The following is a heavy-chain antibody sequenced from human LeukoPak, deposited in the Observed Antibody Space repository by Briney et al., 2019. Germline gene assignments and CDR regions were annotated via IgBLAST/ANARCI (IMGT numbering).Heavy chain of an antibody. Sequence: SETLSLTCTVSGGSISSYYWSWIRQPPGKGLEWIGEINHSGSTNYNPSLKSRVTISVDTSKNQFSLKLSSVTAADTAVYYCAANTAPEDYWGQGTLVTVSS. D-gene: IGHD5-18*01. V-gene: IGHV4-34*01. CDR1: GGSISSYY. CDR3: AANTAPEDY. CDR2: INHSGST. J-gene: IGHJ4*02.